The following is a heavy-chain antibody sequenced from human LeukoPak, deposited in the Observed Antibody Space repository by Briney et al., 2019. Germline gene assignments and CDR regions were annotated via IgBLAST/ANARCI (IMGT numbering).Heavy chain of an antibody. CDR1: GFTFSSYS. D-gene: IGHD2-2*01. CDR3: VKDKDIVVVPAAATYYFDY. CDR2: ITYNSGSI. J-gene: IGHJ4*02. Sequence: GGSLRLSCAASGFTFSSYSMNWVRQAPGKGLEWVSGITYNSGSIDYTDSVKGRFTISRDNAKNSLYLQMNSLRPEDTALYYCVKDKDIVVVPAAATYYFDYWGQGTLVTVSS. V-gene: IGHV3-9*01.